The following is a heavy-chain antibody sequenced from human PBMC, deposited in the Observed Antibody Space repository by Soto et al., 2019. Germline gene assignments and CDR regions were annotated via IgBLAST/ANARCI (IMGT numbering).Heavy chain of an antibody. CDR2: IFSNDEK. J-gene: IGHJ5*02. CDR3: TRIEKGSATYT. CDR1: GFSLSNTRMG. Sequence: QVTLKESGPVLVKPTETLTLTCTVSGFSLSNTRMGVSWIRQPPGKALEWLAHIFSNDEKSYSTTLKSRLTISKDTSKSQVVLSMTNMDPVDTATYYCTRIEKGSATYTWGQGTLVTVSS. V-gene: IGHV2-26*01. D-gene: IGHD3-10*01.